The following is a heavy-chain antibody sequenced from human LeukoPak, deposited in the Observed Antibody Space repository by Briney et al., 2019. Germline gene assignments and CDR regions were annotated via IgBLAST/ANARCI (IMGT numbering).Heavy chain of an antibody. J-gene: IGHJ4*02. D-gene: IGHD2-2*01. CDR2: ISSSSSYI. Sequence: PGGSLRLSCAASGFTFSSYSMNWVRQAPGKGLEWVSSISSSSSYIYYADSVKGRFTISRDNAKNSLYLQMNSLRAEDTAVYYCARDCSSTSCAHDCWGQGTLVTVSS. CDR3: ARDCSSTSCAHDC. CDR1: GFTFSSYS. V-gene: IGHV3-21*01.